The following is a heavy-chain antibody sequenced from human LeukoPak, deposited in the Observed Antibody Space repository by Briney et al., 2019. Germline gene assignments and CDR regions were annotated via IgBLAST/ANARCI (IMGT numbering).Heavy chain of an antibody. CDR3: ARDWGGDIVVAFAFDI. D-gene: IGHD2-15*01. CDR2: INQDGSEK. V-gene: IGHV3-7*04. J-gene: IGHJ3*02. CDR1: GFTFSNYW. Sequence: PGGSLRLSCAASGFTFSNYWMSWVRQAPGKGLEWVAHINQDGSEKYYVDSVKGRFTISRDNAKNSLYLQMNSLRAEDTAVYYWARDWGGDIVVAFAFDIWGQGTMVTVSS.